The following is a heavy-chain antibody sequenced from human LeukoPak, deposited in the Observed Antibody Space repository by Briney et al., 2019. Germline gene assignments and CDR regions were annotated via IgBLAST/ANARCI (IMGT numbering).Heavy chain of an antibody. J-gene: IGHJ6*02. CDR1: GFTFGRYW. CDR3: ARSHYYDSSGYYYYYYGMDV. D-gene: IGHD3-22*01. V-gene: IGHV3-74*01. Sequence: TGGSLRLSCAASGFTFGRYWMHWVRQAPGKGLVWVSRINTDGSSTTYADSVKGRFTISRDNAKNTLYLQMNSLRAEDTAVYYCARSHYYDSSGYYYYYYGMDVWGQGTTVTVSS. CDR2: INTDGSST.